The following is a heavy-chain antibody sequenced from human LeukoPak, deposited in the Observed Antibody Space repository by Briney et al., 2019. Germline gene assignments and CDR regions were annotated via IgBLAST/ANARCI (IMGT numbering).Heavy chain of an antibody. CDR2: ISSSSSTI. D-gene: IGHD6-25*01. Sequence: TGGSLRLSCAASGFTFSSYSMNWVRQAPGKGLEWVSYISSSSSTIYYADSVKGRFTISRDNAKNSLYLQMNSLRAEDTAVYYCARDLGGGYFDYWGQGTLVTVST. V-gene: IGHV3-48*04. J-gene: IGHJ4*02. CDR3: ARDLGGGYFDY. CDR1: GFTFSSYS.